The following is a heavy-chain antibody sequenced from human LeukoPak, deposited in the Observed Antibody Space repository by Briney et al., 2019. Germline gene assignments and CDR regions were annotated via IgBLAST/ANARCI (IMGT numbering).Heavy chain of an antibody. CDR2: IYNVGTT. V-gene: IGHV3-66*02. D-gene: IGHD2-2*01. CDR1: GFTVSDSY. J-gene: IGHJ4*02. Sequence: SGGSLRLSCAASGFTVSDSYMSWVRQAPGKGLEWVSVIYNVGTTEYADSVRGRFTISRDNSKNTLYLRMNGLRPEDTAVYYCAREIGYCSTTSCPLGYWGQGILVTVSS. CDR3: AREIGYCSTTSCPLGY.